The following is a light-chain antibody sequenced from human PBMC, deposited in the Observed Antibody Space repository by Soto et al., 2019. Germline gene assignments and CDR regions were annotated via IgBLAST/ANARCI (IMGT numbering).Light chain of an antibody. CDR1: QSVLYSSNNKNY. CDR3: QQYYSTPLT. CDR2: WAS. J-gene: IGKJ4*01. Sequence: DNVISHSPASLAVSLGERATINFKSRQSVLYSSNNKNYLAWYQQKPGQPPKLLIYWASTRESGVPDRFSGGGSGTDFTLTISSLQAEDVAVYYCQQYYSTPLTFGGGTKVDI. V-gene: IGKV4-1*01.